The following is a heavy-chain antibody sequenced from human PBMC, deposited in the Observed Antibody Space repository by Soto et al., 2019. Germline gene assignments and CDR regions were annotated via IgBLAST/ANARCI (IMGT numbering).Heavy chain of an antibody. D-gene: IGHD4-4*01. J-gene: IGHJ4*02. CDR1: GFTFSSYA. Sequence: EVQLLESGGGLVQPGGSLRLSCAASGFTFSSYAMSWVRQAPGKGLEWVSAISGSGGSTYYADSVKGRFTISRDNCRNTLYLQMNSLRAEDTAVYYCARDKIYYSNYGFFDYWGQGTLVTVSS. CDR2: ISGSGGST. V-gene: IGHV3-23*01. CDR3: ARDKIYYSNYGFFDY.